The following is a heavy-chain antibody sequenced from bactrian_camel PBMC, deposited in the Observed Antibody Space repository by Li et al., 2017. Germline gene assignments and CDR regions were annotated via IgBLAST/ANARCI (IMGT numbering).Heavy chain of an antibody. CDR3: AGDPEGCTVEARRVHEYNY. V-gene: IGHV3S53*01. J-gene: IGHJ4*01. CDR1: GFTSKKCG. D-gene: IGHD6*01. CDR2: ISGDGTT. Sequence: HVQLVESGGGSEQAGGSLTLSCTVPGFTSKKCGIDWYRQDAGRHAEWQREWVSSISGDGTTNYVDAVKGRFTISKDNAKNTLYLQMNNLKPEDSAMYYCAGDPEGCTVEARRVHEYNYWGQGTQVTVS.